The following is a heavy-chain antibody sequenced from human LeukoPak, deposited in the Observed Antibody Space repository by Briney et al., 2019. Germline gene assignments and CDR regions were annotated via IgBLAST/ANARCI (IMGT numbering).Heavy chain of an antibody. Sequence: GRSLRLSCAASGFTFSSYSMNWVRQAPGKGLEWVSYISSSSSTIYYADSVKGRFTISRDNAKNSLYLQMNSLRAEDTAVYYCARDVDPDYYYDSSGSIPDWGQGTLVTVSS. J-gene: IGHJ4*02. CDR1: GFTFSSYS. CDR3: ARDVDPDYYYDSSGSIPD. D-gene: IGHD3-22*01. CDR2: ISSSSSTI. V-gene: IGHV3-48*04.